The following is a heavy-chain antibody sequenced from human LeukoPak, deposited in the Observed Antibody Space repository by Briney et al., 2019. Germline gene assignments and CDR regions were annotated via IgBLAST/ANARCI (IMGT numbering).Heavy chain of an antibody. CDR1: GYTFTDYY. CDR3: ARFLIGTKYYFDY. J-gene: IGHJ4*02. Sequence: ASVKVSCKASGYTFTDYYIHWVRQAPGRGLEWMGGLNPNNGGAIYAQKFQDRVTMTRDTSINTAYMEVSRLTCDDTAVYYCARFLIGTKYYFDYWGQGTLVTVSS. V-gene: IGHV1-2*02. CDR2: LNPNNGGA. D-gene: IGHD2/OR15-2a*01.